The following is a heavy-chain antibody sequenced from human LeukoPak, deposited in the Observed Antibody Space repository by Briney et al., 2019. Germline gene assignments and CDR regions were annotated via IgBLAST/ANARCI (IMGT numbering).Heavy chain of an antibody. Sequence: SETLSLTCTVSGGSISSSSYYWGWIRQPPGKGLEWIGSIYYSGSTYYNPSLKSRVTISVDTSKNQFSLKLSSVTAADTAVYYCARGYYYDSSGYSIWGQGTLVTVSS. V-gene: IGHV4-39*07. CDR2: IYYSGST. CDR3: ARGYYYDSSGYSI. CDR1: GGSISSSSYY. D-gene: IGHD3-22*01. J-gene: IGHJ4*02.